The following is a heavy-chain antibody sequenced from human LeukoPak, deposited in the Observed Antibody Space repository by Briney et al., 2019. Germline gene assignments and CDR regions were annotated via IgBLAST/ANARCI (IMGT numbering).Heavy chain of an antibody. D-gene: IGHD3-10*01. J-gene: IGHJ3*02. Sequence: PSETLSLTCTVSGGSISTSNYYWGWIRQPPGKGLEWIGNIFYSGGTYYSPSLKSRVTISLDTPRNQFSLKLTSVTAADTAVYYCAKSIGYGLVAIWGQGTMVTVSS. CDR3: AKSIGYGLVAI. CDR2: IFYSGGT. CDR1: GGSISTSNYY. V-gene: IGHV4-39*07.